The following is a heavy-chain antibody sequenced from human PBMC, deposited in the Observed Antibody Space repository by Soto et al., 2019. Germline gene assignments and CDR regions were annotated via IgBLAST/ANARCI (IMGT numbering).Heavy chain of an antibody. CDR2: ISYDGSNK. V-gene: IGHV3-30*18. J-gene: IGHJ4*02. CDR3: AKGRSGSGSYNYFDY. D-gene: IGHD3-10*01. CDR1: GFTFSSYG. Sequence: QVQLVESGGGVVQPGRSLRLSCAASGFTFSSYGMHWVRQAPGKGLEWVAVISYDGSNKYYADSVKGRFTISRDNSKNTLYLQMNSLRAEGTAVYYCAKGRSGSGSYNYFDYWGQGTLVTVSS.